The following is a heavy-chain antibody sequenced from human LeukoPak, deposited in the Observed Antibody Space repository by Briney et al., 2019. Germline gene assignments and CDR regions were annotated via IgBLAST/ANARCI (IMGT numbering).Heavy chain of an antibody. J-gene: IGHJ4*02. V-gene: IGHV3-7*01. D-gene: IGHD6-13*01. CDR1: GFTFSSYW. Sequence: GGSLRLSCEASGFTFSSYWMSWVRQAPGKGLEWVANIKQDGSEKYYVDSVKGRFTISRDNAKNSLYLQMNSLRADDTAVYYCARDRSNSWSKDYWGQGTLVTVSS. CDR3: ARDRSNSWSKDY. CDR2: IKQDGSEK.